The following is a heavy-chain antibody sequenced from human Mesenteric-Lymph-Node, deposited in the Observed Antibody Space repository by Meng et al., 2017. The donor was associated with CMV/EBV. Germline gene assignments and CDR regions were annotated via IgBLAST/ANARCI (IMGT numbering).Heavy chain of an antibody. Sequence: LSCTVSGGSISGYFWSWIRQPPGKGLEWIGYLYYRGGTNYNPSLKSRVTISVDTSKNQFSLKLRSVTAADTAVYYCARDRVRYSDDYYYYGMDVWAKGQRSPSP. V-gene: IGHV4-59*12. CDR3: ARDRVRYSDDYYYYGMDV. D-gene: IGHD3-9*01. CDR2: LYYRGGT. J-gene: IGHJ6*02. CDR1: GGSISGYF.